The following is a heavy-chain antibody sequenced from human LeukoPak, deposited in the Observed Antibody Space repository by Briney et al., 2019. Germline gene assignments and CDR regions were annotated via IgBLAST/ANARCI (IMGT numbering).Heavy chain of an antibody. J-gene: IGHJ4*02. CDR2: INHSGST. CDR3: AAQPIPGGTPEGYFDY. Sequence: SETLSLTCAVYGGSFSGYYWSWIRQPPGKGLEWIGEINHSGSTNYNPSLKSRVTISVDTSKIQFSLKLSSVTAADTAVYYCAAQPIPGGTPEGYFDYWGQGTLVTVSS. V-gene: IGHV4-34*01. D-gene: IGHD4-23*01. CDR1: GGSFSGYY.